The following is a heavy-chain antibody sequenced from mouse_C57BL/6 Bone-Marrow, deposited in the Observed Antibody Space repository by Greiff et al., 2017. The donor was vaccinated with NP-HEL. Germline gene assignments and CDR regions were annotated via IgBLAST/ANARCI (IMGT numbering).Heavy chain of an antibody. CDR2: IDPSDSYT. CDR3: ARVWDLAWFAY. J-gene: IGHJ3*01. V-gene: IGHV1-59*01. Sequence: VKLQQPGAELVRPGTSVKLSCKASGYTFTSYWMHWVKQRPGQGLEWIGVIDPSDSYTNYNQKFKGKATLTVDTSSSTAYMQLSSLTSEDSAVYYCARVWDLAWFAYWGQGTLVTVSA. CDR1: GYTFTSYW. D-gene: IGHD4-1*01.